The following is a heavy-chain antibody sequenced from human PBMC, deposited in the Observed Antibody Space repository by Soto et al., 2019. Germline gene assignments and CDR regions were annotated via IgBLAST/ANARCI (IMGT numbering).Heavy chain of an antibody. Sequence: QVHLVESGGGVVQPGRSLTISCVGSGFAFSTYGMHWVRQAPAKGLEWVALISYDGTDKYYADSVKGRFSISRDNSKQSLSLQMDSLRPEDTAVYYCAKDFGAWSASWGQGKLVNVSS. V-gene: IGHV3-30*18. D-gene: IGHD6-19*01. CDR2: ISYDGTDK. CDR1: GFAFSTYG. CDR3: AKDFGAWSAS. J-gene: IGHJ5*02.